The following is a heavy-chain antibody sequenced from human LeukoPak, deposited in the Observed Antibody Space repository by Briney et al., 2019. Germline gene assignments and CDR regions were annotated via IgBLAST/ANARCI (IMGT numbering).Heavy chain of an antibody. CDR3: ARAPNEGAFDI. J-gene: IGHJ3*02. Sequence: SVKVSCKASGDTFSSYAISWVRQALEKAQKFQGRVTITADESTSTVYMELSSLRSEDTAVYYCARAPNEGAFDIWGQGTMVTVSS. CDR1: GDTFSSYA. V-gene: IGHV1-69*13.